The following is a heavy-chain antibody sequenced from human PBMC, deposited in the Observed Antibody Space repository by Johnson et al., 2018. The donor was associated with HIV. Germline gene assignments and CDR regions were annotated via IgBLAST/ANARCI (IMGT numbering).Heavy chain of an antibody. CDR2: ISWNGGST. J-gene: IGHJ3*02. CDR1: GFTFDDYA. Sequence: QVVESGGGLVQPGRSLRLSCAASGFTFDDYAMHWVRQAPGKGLEWVSGISWNGGSTGYADSVKGRLTISRDNAKNSLYQQMNSLRAEDTALYYCARGDGGSTDAFDIWGQGTMVTVSS. D-gene: IGHD1-26*01. V-gene: IGHV3-9*01. CDR3: ARGDGGSTDAFDI.